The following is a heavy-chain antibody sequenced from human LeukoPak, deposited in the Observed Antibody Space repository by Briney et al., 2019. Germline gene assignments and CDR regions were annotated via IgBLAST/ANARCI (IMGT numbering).Heavy chain of an antibody. CDR3: AKDPDYGDYVNYFDY. Sequence: PGGSLRLSCAASGFTFSSSDMHWVRQAPGKGLEWVAIISYDGSNKYYADSVKGRFTISRDNSKNTLYLQMNSLRAEDTAIYYCAKDPDYGDYVNYFDYWGQGTLVIVSS. D-gene: IGHD4-17*01. J-gene: IGHJ4*02. V-gene: IGHV3-30*18. CDR1: GFTFSSSD. CDR2: ISYDGSNK.